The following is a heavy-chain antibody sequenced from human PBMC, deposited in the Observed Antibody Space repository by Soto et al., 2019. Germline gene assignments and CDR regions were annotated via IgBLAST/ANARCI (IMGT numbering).Heavy chain of an antibody. J-gene: IGHJ6*02. CDR2: IVPLHSKT. CDR3: ARSAYYYDSSGPAMDV. Sequence: SVKVSCKASGYTFNTYGFSWVRQAPGHGLEWMGWIVPLHSKTNYAQTFQGRVTITADESTTTSYMELSSLRSDDTAVYYCARSAYYYDSSGPAMDVWGQGTTVTVSS. D-gene: IGHD3-22*01. CDR1: GYTFNTYG. V-gene: IGHV1-69*10.